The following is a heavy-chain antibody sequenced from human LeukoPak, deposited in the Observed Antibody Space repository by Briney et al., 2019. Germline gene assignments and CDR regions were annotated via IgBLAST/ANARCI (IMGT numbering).Heavy chain of an antibody. J-gene: IGHJ4*02. D-gene: IGHD3-10*01. CDR1: GGSISSGSYY. CDR2: IYTSGST. Sequence: SETLSLTCTVSGGSISSGSYYWSWIRQPAGKGLEWIGRIYTSGSTNYNPSLKSRVTISVDTSKNQFSLKLSSVTAADTAVYYCARVTPLGRFGEYDRGFDCWGQGTLVTVSS. V-gene: IGHV4-61*02. CDR3: ARVTPLGRFGEYDRGFDC.